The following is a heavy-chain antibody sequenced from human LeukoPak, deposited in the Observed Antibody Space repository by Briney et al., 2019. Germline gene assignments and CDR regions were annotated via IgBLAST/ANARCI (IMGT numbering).Heavy chain of an antibody. CDR1: GGSFSGYY. V-gene: IGHV4-34*01. J-gene: IGHJ4*02. Sequence: SETLSLTCAVYGGSFSGYYWSWIRQPPGKGLEWIGEINHSGSTNYNPSLKSRVTISVDTSKNQFSLKLSSVTAADTAVYYCARAGYDFWSGYPYYFDYWGQGTLVTVSS. CDR3: ARAGYDFWSGYPYYFDY. CDR2: INHSGST. D-gene: IGHD3-3*01.